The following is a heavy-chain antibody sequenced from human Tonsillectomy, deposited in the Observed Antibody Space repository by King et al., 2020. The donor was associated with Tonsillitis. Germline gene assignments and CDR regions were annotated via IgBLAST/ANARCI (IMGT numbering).Heavy chain of an antibody. V-gene: IGHV4-34*01. D-gene: IGHD6-13*01. Sequence: VQLQQWGAGLLKPSETLSLTCAVYGGSFSVYYWSWIRQPPGKGLEWIGEINHSGSTNYTPSLKSRVTVSVAPSKNQFSLKLSSVTAADTAAYYCARRWHWDSVNAEWNNGRAAGGSDYSYGMDVWGQGTTVTVSS. CDR2: INHSGST. CDR1: GGSFSVYY. J-gene: IGHJ6*02. CDR3: ARRWHWDSVNAEWNNGRAAGGSDYSYGMDV.